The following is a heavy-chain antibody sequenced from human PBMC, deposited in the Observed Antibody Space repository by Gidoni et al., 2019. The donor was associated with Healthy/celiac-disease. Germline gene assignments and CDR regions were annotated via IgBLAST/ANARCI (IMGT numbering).Heavy chain of an antibody. CDR2: ISGSGGST. V-gene: IGHV3-23*01. CDR3: AKDGFGGHYGDLDY. J-gene: IGHJ4*02. D-gene: IGHD4-17*01. CDR1: GFPFSSYA. Sequence: EVQLLESGGSLVQPGGSLSLPCSASGFPFSSYAMSWVRQAPGKGLEWVSAISGSGGSTYYADSVKGRFTISRDNSKNTLYLQMNSLRAEDTAVYYCAKDGFGGHYGDLDYWGQGTLVTVSS.